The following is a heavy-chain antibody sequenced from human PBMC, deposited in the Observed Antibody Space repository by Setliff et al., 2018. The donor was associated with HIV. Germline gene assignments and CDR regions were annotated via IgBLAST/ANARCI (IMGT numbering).Heavy chain of an antibody. CDR2: ISSGGNYK. V-gene: IGHV3-21*06. CDR1: GFTFRGYS. J-gene: IGHJ5*01. CDR3: ATDATILGVP. Sequence: GESLRLSCAGSGFTFRGYSINWVRQAPGKGLEWVSSISSGGNYKYYRDSVKGRFTVSRDNGKNSVYLQMDSLRVEDTGIYYCATDATILGVPWGQGTLVTVS. D-gene: IGHD2-21*01.